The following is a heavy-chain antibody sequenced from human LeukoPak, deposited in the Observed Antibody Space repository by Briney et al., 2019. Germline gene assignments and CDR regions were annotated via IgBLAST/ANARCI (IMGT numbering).Heavy chain of an antibody. CDR1: GGSISSSSYY. CDR2: IYYSGST. V-gene: IGHV4-39*07. CDR3: ASRPYYYDSSGYWLFDY. D-gene: IGHD3-22*01. Sequence: SETLSLTCTVSGGSISSSSYYWGWIRQPPGKGLEWIGSIYYSGSTYYNPSLKSRVIISVDTSKNQFSLKLSSVTAADTAVYYCASRPYYYDSSGYWLFDYWGQGTLVTVSS. J-gene: IGHJ4*02.